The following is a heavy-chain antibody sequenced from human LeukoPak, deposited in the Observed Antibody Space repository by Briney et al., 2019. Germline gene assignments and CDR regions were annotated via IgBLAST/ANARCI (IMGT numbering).Heavy chain of an antibody. Sequence: GESLKISCKGSGYSFTSYRIGWVRQMPGKGLEWMGIIYPGDSDTRYSPSFQGQVTISADKSISTAYLQWSSLKASDTAMYYCARWGLNSGYSTRFDYWGQGTLVTVSS. CDR3: ARWGLNSGYSTRFDY. D-gene: IGHD3-22*01. V-gene: IGHV5-51*01. CDR2: IYPGDSDT. J-gene: IGHJ4*02. CDR1: GYSFTSYR.